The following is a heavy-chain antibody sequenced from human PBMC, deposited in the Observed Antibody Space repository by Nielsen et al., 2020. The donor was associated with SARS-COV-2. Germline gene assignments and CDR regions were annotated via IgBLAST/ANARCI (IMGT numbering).Heavy chain of an antibody. CDR1: GFTFSSYA. Sequence: GESLKISCAASGFTFSSYAMSWVRQAPGKGLEWVAVISYDGSNKYYADSVKGRFTISRDNSKNTLYLQMNSLRAEDTAVYYCARGSVYYDSSGYPNDAFDIWGQGTMVTVSS. J-gene: IGHJ3*02. CDR3: ARGSVYYDSSGYPNDAFDI. V-gene: IGHV3-30*03. CDR2: ISYDGSNK. D-gene: IGHD3-22*01.